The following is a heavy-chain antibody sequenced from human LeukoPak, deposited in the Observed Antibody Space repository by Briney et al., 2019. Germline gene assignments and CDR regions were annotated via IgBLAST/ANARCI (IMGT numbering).Heavy chain of an antibody. Sequence: SETLSLTCTVSGGSISSYYWSWIRQPPGKGLEWIGYIYYSGSTNYNPSLKSRVTISVDTSKNQFSLKLSSVTAVDTAVYYCAREGTDYGDVAWGQGTLVTVSS. CDR1: GGSISSYY. CDR2: IYYSGST. J-gene: IGHJ5*02. CDR3: AREGTDYGDVA. V-gene: IGHV4-59*01. D-gene: IGHD4-17*01.